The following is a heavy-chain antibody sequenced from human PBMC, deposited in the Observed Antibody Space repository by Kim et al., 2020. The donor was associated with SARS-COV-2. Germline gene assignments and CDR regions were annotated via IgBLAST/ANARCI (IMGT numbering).Heavy chain of an antibody. CDR1: GFTFSSYG. V-gene: IGHV3-30*18. Sequence: GGSLRLSCAASGFTFSSYGMHWVRQAPGKGLEWVAVISYDGSNKYYADSVKGRFTISRDNSKNPLYLQMNSLRAEDTAVYYCAKDHRGAVAVPFDYWDRG. D-gene: IGHD6-19*01. CDR3: AKDHRGAVAVPFDY. CDR2: ISYDGSNK. J-gene: IGHJ4*02.